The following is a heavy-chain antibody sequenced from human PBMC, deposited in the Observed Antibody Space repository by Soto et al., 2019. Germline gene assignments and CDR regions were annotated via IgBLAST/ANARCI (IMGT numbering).Heavy chain of an antibody. CDR1: GGTFSRHA. CDR3: ARDYGQDCLGGNCNFYF. Sequence: QVQLVQSGAEVKKPGSSVKVSCKASGGTFSRHAINWVRQAPGHGLQWMGGIVPLFGTANYAQKFQGRVTSTADASTSTAHMELRSMRYGDTALDHCARDYGQDCLGGNCNFYFWRQGTLVTVSS. CDR2: IVPLFGTA. D-gene: IGHD2-15*01. V-gene: IGHV1-69*01. J-gene: IGHJ4*02.